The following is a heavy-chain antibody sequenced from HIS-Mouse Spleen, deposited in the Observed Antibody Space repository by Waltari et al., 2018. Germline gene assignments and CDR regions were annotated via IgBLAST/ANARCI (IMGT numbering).Heavy chain of an antibody. CDR1: CYSISSGYY. J-gene: IGHJ4*02. V-gene: IGHV4-38-2*02. CDR3: ARAAAAGQDY. CDR2: IYHSGST. D-gene: IGHD6-13*01. Sequence: QVQLQESGPGLVKPSETLSVTGTVSCYSISSGYYWGWIRQPPGKGLEWIGSIYHSGSTYYNPSLKSRVTISVDTSKNQFSLKLSSVTAADTAVYYCARAAAAGQDYWGQGTLVTVSS.